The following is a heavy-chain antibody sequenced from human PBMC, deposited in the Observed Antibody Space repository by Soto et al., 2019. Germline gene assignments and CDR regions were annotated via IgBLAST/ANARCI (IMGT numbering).Heavy chain of an antibody. CDR3: ARTGARAAAGADDAFDI. D-gene: IGHD6-13*01. V-gene: IGHV3-23*01. CDR1: GFTFSSYA. J-gene: IGHJ3*02. Sequence: GGSLRLSCAASGFTFSSYAMSWVRQAPGQGLEWVSAISGSGGSTYYADSVKGRFTISRDNSKNTLYLQMNSLRAADTAVYYCARTGARAAAGADDAFDIWGQGTMVTVSS. CDR2: ISGSGGST.